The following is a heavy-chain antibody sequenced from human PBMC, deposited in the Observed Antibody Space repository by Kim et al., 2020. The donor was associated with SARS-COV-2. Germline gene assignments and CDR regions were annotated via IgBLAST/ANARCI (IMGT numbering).Heavy chain of an antibody. V-gene: IGHV4-31*03. CDR2: IYYSGTP. D-gene: IGHD3-22*01. J-gene: IGHJ5*02. Sequence: SETLSLTCTVSGGFISSGGYYWSWIRHHPEKGLEWIGYIYYSGTPYYNPSLKSRVTLSVETSKNQFSLKLTSVTAADTAVYYCARVGTYYYNTRGPQTRFDPWGQGTLVTVSS. CDR1: GGFISSGGYY. CDR3: ARVGTYYYNTRGPQTRFDP.